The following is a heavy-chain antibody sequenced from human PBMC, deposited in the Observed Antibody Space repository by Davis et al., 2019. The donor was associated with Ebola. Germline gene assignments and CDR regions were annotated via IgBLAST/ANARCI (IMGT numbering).Heavy chain of an antibody. Sequence: GESLKISCAASGFSFSGYWMHWVRQAPGKGLLWVSRINSDGSSTSYADSVKGRFTISRDNAKNTLYLQMNSLRAEDTAVYYCAGEVWSSIDDWGQGTLVTVSS. J-gene: IGHJ4*02. D-gene: IGHD3-10*01. CDR3: AGEVWSSIDD. V-gene: IGHV3-74*01. CDR2: INSDGSST. CDR1: GFSFSGYW.